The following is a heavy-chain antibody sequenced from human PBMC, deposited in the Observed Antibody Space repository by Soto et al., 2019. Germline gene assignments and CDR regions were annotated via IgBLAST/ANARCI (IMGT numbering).Heavy chain of an antibody. CDR2: INPNSGGT. CDR1: GYTFTCYY. Sequence: QVQLVQSGAEVKKPGASVKVSCKASGYTFTCYYMHWERQAPGHGLEWIGWINPNSGGTNYVQKFQGWVTMTRDTSIITAYMELSRLRSDDTAVYYCARERPDRSSSYYYYYGMDVWGQGTTVTVSS. J-gene: IGHJ6*02. CDR3: ARERPDRSSSYYYYYGMDV. D-gene: IGHD6-13*01. V-gene: IGHV1-2*04.